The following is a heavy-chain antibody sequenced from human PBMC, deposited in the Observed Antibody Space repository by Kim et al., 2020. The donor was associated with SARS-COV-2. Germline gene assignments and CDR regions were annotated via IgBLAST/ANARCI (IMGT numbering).Heavy chain of an antibody. V-gene: IGHV4-34*01. J-gene: IGHJ5*02. CDR3: ARGRANSNNNWFDP. D-gene: IGHD6-13*01. Sequence: NPALKSRVTISVDTSKNQFSLKLSSVTAADTAVYYCARGRANSNNNWFDPWGQGTLVTVSS.